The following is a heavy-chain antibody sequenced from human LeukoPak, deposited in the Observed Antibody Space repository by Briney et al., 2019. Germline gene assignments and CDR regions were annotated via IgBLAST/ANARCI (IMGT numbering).Heavy chain of an antibody. CDR3: ASGRDSSGWYLIDY. J-gene: IGHJ4*02. D-gene: IGHD6-19*01. CDR2: INSEGSST. CDR1: GFTFSSYW. Sequence: GGSLRLSCAASGFTFSSYWMHWVRRAPGKGLVWVSRINSEGSSTTYADSVKGRFTISRDNAKSTLYLQMNSLRAEDTAVYYCASGRDSSGWYLIDYWGQGTLVTVSS. V-gene: IGHV3-74*01.